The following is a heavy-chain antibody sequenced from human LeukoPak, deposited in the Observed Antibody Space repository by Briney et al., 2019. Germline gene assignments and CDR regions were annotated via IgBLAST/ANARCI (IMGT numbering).Heavy chain of an antibody. CDR1: EFSVGSNY. J-gene: IGHJ6*03. V-gene: IGHV3-66*01. D-gene: IGHD2-8*01. Sequence: GGSLRLSCAASEFSVGSNYMTWVRQAPGKGLEWVSLVYSGGSTYYADSVKGRFTISRDNSKNTLYLQMNSLRAEDTAVYYCARDRELSEPTGYCTNGVCFLMDVWGKGTTVTVSS. CDR3: ARDRELSEPTGYCTNGVCFLMDV. CDR2: VYSGGST.